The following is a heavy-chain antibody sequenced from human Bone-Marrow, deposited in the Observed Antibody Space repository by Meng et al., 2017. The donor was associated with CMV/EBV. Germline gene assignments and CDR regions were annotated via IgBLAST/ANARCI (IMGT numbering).Heavy chain of an antibody. CDR1: FTSYG. Sequence: FTSYGISWVRQAPGQGLEWMGWISAYNGNTNYAQKLQGRVTMTTDTSTSTAYMELRSLRSDDTAVYYCARGGGYCSSTSCYNRWFDPWGQGTLVTV. CDR3: ARGGGYCSSTSCYNRWFDP. CDR2: ISAYNGNT. D-gene: IGHD2-2*02. V-gene: IGHV1-18*01. J-gene: IGHJ5*02.